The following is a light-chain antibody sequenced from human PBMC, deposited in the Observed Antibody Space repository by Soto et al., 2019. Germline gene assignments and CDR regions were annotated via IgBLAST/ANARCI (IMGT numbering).Light chain of an antibody. CDR2: KAS. V-gene: IGKV1-5*03. J-gene: IGKJ1*01. Sequence: DIQMTQSPSTLSGSVGDRVTITCRASQTISSWLARYQQKPGKAPKLLIYKASTLKSGVPSRFIGSGSGTEFTLTINSLQPDDFATYYCKHYNSYSEAFGQGTKVELK. CDR3: KHYNSYSEA. CDR1: QTISSW.